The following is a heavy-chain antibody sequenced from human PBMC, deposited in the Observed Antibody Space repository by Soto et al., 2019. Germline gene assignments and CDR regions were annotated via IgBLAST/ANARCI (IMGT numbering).Heavy chain of an antibody. J-gene: IGHJ5*02. D-gene: IGHD3-3*01. CDR3: ARDLSRGPIFGVVITPNWFDP. CDR2: ISAYNGNT. V-gene: IGHV1-18*01. Sequence: ASLKVACKGSGYSFTSYGISWFRQAAGQGLEWMGWISAYNGNTNYAQKLQGRVTMTTDTSTSTAYMELRSLRSDDTAVYYCARDLSRGPIFGVVITPNWFDPWGQGTLVTVSS. CDR1: GYSFTSYG.